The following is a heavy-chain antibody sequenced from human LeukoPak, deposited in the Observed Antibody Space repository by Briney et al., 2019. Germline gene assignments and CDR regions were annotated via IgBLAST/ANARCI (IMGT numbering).Heavy chain of an antibody. V-gene: IGHV1-2*06. CDR3: ARVIAAAGGY. D-gene: IGHD6-13*01. Sequence: ASVKVSCKASGYTFTSYGISWVRQAPGQGLEWMGRINPNSGGTNYAQKFQGRVTMTRDTSISTAYMELSRLRSDDTAVYYCARVIAAAGGYWGQGTLVTVSS. J-gene: IGHJ4*02. CDR1: GYTFTSYG. CDR2: INPNSGGT.